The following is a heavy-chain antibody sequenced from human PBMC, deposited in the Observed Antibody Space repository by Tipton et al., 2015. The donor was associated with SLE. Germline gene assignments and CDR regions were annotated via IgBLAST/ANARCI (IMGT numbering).Heavy chain of an antibody. CDR2: ISGGGGAT. CDR3: AKGGGMADYYFDH. D-gene: IGHD3-16*01. J-gene: IGHJ4*02. Sequence: GSLRLSCAASGFIFNIYTMNWVRQAPGKGLEWVSTISGGGGATFYADSVKGRFTISRDNYKNTLYLQINSLRAEDTAVYYCAKGGGMADYYFDHWGQGTLVTVSS. CDR1: GFIFNIYT. V-gene: IGHV3-23*01.